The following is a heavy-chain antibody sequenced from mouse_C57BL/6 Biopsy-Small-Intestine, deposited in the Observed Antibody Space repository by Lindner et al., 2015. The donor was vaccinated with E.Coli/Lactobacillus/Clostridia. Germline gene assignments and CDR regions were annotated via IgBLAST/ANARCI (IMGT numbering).Heavy chain of an antibody. J-gene: IGHJ1*01. V-gene: IGHV1-53*01. CDR2: MNPSSGGT. Sequence: SVKVSCKAFGYTFTGDYLHWLRQAPGPGFEYMGWMNPSSGGTSYTKKFQGRVTMTRDTSTSTAYMELSRLKSDDTAVYYCARASLAAGDDAFDVWGQGTMVTVSS. CDR3: ARASLAAGDDAFDV. D-gene: IGHD6-1*01. CDR1: GYTFTGDY.